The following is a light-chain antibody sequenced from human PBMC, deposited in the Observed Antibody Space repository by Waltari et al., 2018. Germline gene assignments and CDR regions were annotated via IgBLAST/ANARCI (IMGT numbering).Light chain of an antibody. CDR1: QSISSY. V-gene: IGKV1-39*01. Sequence: DIQMTQSPSSLSASVGDRVTITCRASQSISSYLNWYQQKPGKAPKLLSYAASSLQSGVPLRFSGSGSGTDFTLTISSLQPEDFATYYCQQSYSTPRTFGQGTKVEIK. CDR2: AAS. J-gene: IGKJ1*01. CDR3: QQSYSTPRT.